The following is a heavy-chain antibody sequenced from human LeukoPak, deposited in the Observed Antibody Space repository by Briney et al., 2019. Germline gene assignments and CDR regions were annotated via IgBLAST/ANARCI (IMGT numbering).Heavy chain of an antibody. J-gene: IGHJ4*02. CDR3: ARVGVAFFFDY. D-gene: IGHD1-26*01. CDR1: GGSISSSIYY. V-gene: IGHV4-39*01. Sequence: PSETLSLTCTVSGGSISSSIYYWGWIRQPPGKGLEWIGSMYSSATTYYTPSLKGRVTISVDTSKNQFSLKLSSVTAADTAVYYCARVGVAFFFDYWGQGTLVTVSS. CDR2: MYSSATT.